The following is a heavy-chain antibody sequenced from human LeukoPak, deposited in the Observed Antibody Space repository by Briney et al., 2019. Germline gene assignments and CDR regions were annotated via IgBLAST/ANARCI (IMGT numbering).Heavy chain of an antibody. CDR3: ARDGPRLLGLHHDYGGNGFFDY. D-gene: IGHD4-23*01. J-gene: IGHJ4*02. CDR1: GGSISSSNW. Sequence: SETLSLTCAVSGGSISSSNWWSWVRQPPGKGLEWIGEIYHSGSTNYNPSLKSRVTISVDKSKNQFSLKLSSVTAADTAVYYCARDGPRLLGLHHDYGGNGFFDYWGQGTLVTVSS. CDR2: IYHSGST. V-gene: IGHV4-4*02.